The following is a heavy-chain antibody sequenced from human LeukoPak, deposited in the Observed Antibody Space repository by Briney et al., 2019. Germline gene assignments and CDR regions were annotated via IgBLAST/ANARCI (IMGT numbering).Heavy chain of an antibody. CDR3: ARGAYDILTGDTLAFVGYYYGMDV. Sequence: SVKVSCKASGGTFSSYAISWVRQAPGQGLEWMGRIIPILGIANYAQKFQGRVTITADKSTSTAYMELSSPRSEDTAVYYCARGAYDILTGDTLAFVGYYYGMDVWGQGTTVTVSS. CDR1: GGTFSSYA. CDR2: IIPILGIA. J-gene: IGHJ6*02. V-gene: IGHV1-69*04. D-gene: IGHD3-9*01.